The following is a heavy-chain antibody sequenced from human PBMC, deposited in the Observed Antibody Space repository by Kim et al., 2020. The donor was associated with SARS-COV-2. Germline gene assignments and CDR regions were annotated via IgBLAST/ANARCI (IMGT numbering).Heavy chain of an antibody. V-gene: IGHV2-26*01. D-gene: IGHD6-13*01. J-gene: IGHJ4*02. CDR2: IFSNDEK. CDR3: ARIRVSSSWYATFDY. CDR1: GFSLSNARMG. Sequence: SGPTLVNPTETLTLTCTVSGFSLSNARMGVSWIRQPPGKALEWLAHIFSNDEKSYSTSLKSRLTISKDTSKSQVVLTMTNMDPVDTATYYCARIRVSSSWYATFDYWGQGTLVTVSS.